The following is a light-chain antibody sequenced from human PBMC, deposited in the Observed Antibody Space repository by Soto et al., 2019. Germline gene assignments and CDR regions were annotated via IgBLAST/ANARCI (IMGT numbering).Light chain of an antibody. Sequence: IVMTQSPATLSVSPGERATLSCRAGQSVSTNLAWYHQKPGQAPRLLIYDASNRATGIPARFSGSGSGTDFTLTISSLEPEDFAVYYCQQRSNWPPVLTFGGGTKVDI. CDR3: QQRSNWPPVLT. CDR2: DAS. V-gene: IGKV3-11*01. J-gene: IGKJ4*01. CDR1: QSVSTN.